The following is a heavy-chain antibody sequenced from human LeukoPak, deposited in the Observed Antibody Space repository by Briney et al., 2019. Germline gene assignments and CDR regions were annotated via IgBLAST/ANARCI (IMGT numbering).Heavy chain of an antibody. Sequence: KTSETLSLTCTVSGGSISSYYWSWIRQPPGKGLEWIGYIYYSGSTNYNPSLKSRVTISVDTSKNQFSLKLSSVTAADTAVYYCARQRFGARGWFDPWGQGTLVTVSS. V-gene: IGHV4-59*08. CDR1: GGSISSYY. CDR3: ARQRFGARGWFDP. CDR2: IYYSGST. D-gene: IGHD3-10*01. J-gene: IGHJ5*02.